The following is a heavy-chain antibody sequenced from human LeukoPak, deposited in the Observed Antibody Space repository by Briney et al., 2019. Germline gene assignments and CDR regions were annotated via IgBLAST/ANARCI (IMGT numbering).Heavy chain of an antibody. D-gene: IGHD2-2*01. CDR3: ARAIIVVVPAATRYYYHMDV. CDR2: IYYSGST. V-gene: IGHV4-59*01. CDR1: GGSISSYY. J-gene: IGHJ6*03. Sequence: SETLSLTCTVSGGSISSYYWSWIRQPPGKGLEWIGYIYYSGSTNYNPSLKSRVTISVDTSKNQFSLKLSSVTAADTAAYYCARAIIVVVPAATRYYYHMDVWGKGTTVTVSS.